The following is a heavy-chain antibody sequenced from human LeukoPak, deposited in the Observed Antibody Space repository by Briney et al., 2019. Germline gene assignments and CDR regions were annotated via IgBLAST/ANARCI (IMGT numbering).Heavy chain of an antibody. CDR1: GFNFNNYN. CDR3: AGGSGYYSTPTYFDY. J-gene: IGHJ4*02. V-gene: IGHV3-48*01. CDR2: ITLSSSTI. D-gene: IGHD3-22*01. Sequence: GGSLRLSCVASGFNFNNYNMNWVRQAPGKGLEWVSYITLSSSTIYYADSVKGRFTISRDNAKNSVYLQMDSLRAEDTAVYYCAGGSGYYSTPTYFDYWGQGTLVTVSS.